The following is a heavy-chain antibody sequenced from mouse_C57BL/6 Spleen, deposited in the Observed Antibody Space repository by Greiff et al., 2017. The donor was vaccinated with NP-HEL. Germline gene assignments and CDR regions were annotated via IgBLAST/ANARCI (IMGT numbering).Heavy chain of an antibody. J-gene: IGHJ4*01. Sequence: VQLQQSGPELVKPGASVKISCKASGYTFTDYYMNWVKQSHGKSLEWIGDINPNNGGTSYNQKFKGKATLTVDKSSSTAYMELRSLTSEDSAVYYCATFYYGLSYAMDYWGQGTSVTVSS. D-gene: IGHD2-2*01. CDR1: GYTFTDYY. CDR2: INPNNGGT. V-gene: IGHV1-26*01. CDR3: ATFYYGLSYAMDY.